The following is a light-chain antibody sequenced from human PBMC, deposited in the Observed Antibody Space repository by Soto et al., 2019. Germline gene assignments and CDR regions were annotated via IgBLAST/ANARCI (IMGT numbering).Light chain of an antibody. CDR2: TVT. Sequence: ASLSCRSSQSLVYGDGNTYLNWFQHRPGQPRRRIIDTVTNRASGPPESCSGSGAGTDSPLKISRVEAEDVGVYYCMQGTHWPLTFGQGTKVDIK. J-gene: IGKJ1*01. CDR3: MQGTHWPLT. CDR1: QSLVYGDGNTY. V-gene: IGKV2-30*01.